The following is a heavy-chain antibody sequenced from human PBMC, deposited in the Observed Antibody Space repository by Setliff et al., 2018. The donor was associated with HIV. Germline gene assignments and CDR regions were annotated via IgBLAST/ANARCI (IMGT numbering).Heavy chain of an antibody. J-gene: IGHJ4*02. V-gene: IGHV3-21*01. D-gene: IGHD6-13*01. CDR3: AKDGGAAAVGNYFDY. Sequence: PGGSLRLSCAASRFTLSSYSMSWVRQAPGKGLEWVSSISSSSSYIYYADSVKGRFTISRDNAKNSLYLQMNSLRAEDTAVYYCAKDGGAAAVGNYFDYWGQGTLVTVSS. CDR1: RFTLSSYS. CDR2: ISSSSSYI.